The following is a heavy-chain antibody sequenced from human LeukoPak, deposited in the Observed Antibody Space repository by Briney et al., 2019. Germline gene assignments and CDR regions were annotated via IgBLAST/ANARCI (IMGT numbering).Heavy chain of an antibody. CDR3: AGLRMNWFDP. J-gene: IGHJ5*02. Sequence: GGSLRLSCAASGITFSSYGMHWVRQAPGKGLEWVAVISYDGNNKYYADSVKGRSTISRDNSKNTLYLQMNSLRAEDTAVYYCAGLRMNWFDPWGQGTLVTVSS. CDR2: ISYDGNNK. V-gene: IGHV3-30*03. D-gene: IGHD2-8*01. CDR1: GITFSSYG.